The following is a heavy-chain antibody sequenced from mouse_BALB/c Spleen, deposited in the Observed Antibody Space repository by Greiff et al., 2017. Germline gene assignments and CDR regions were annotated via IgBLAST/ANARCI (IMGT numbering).Heavy chain of an antibody. D-gene: IGHD6-5*01. Sequence: VQLKESGTVLARPGASVKMSCKASGYSFTSYWMHWVKQRPGQGLEWIGAIYPGNSDTSYNQKFKGKAKLTAVTSASTAYMELSSLTNEDSAVYYCTRRTPMPYYAMDYWGQGTSVTVSS. J-gene: IGHJ4*01. V-gene: IGHV1-5*01. CDR1: GYSFTSYW. CDR2: IYPGNSDT. CDR3: TRRTPMPYYAMDY.